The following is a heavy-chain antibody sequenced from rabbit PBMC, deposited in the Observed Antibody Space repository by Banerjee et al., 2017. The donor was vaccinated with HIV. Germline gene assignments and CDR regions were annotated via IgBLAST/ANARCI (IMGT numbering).Heavy chain of an antibody. J-gene: IGHJ2*01. CDR2: IDPVFGST. D-gene: IGHD6-1*01. V-gene: IGHV1S39*01. Sequence: QEQLVESGGGLVQPGGSLKLSCKASGFDFSSYGVSWVRQAPGKGLEWIGYIDPVFGSTYYASWAKGRFTISKTSSTTVTLQMTSLTAADTATYFCARRDADYGYDVWGPGTLVTVS. CDR1: GFDFSSYG. CDR3: ARRDADYGYDV.